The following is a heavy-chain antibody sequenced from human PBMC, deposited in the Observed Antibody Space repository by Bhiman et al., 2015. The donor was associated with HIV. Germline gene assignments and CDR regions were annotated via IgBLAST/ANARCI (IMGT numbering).Heavy chain of an antibody. Sequence: QMQLLESGGGVVQPGKSLRLSCAASGFSFSSYGMHWVRQAPGKGLEWVAVIWYDGSNKYYADSVKGRFTISRDNSKNTLFLQMNSLRAEDTAVYYCAKDWSGDKPVDYWGQGTLVTVSS. D-gene: IGHD1-14*01. V-gene: IGHV3-33*06. CDR1: GFSFSSYG. CDR2: IWYDGSNK. CDR3: AKDWSGDKPVDY. J-gene: IGHJ4*02.